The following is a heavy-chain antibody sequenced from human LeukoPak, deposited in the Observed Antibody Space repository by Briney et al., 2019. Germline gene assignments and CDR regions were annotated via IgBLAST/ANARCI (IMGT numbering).Heavy chain of an antibody. Sequence: GGSLRLSCTASGFTFGDYAMSWFRQAPGKGLEWVGFIRSKAYGGTTEYAASVKGRFTISRDDSKSIAYLQMNSLKTEDTAVYYCAKASVRWPYYFDYWGQGTLVTVSS. D-gene: IGHD4-23*01. CDR3: AKASVRWPYYFDY. J-gene: IGHJ4*02. CDR1: GFTFGDYA. V-gene: IGHV3-49*03. CDR2: IRSKAYGGTT.